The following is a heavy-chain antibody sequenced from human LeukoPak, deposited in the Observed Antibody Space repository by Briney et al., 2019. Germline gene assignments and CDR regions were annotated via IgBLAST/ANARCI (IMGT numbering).Heavy chain of an antibody. D-gene: IGHD3-10*01. CDR3: ASSHYPA. CDR1: GFTFSSYA. V-gene: IGHV3-30-3*01. CDR2: ISYDGSNK. J-gene: IGHJ5*02. Sequence: GGSLRLSCAASGFTFSSYAMHWVRQAPGKGLEWVAVISYDGSNKYYADSVKGRFTFSRDNSKNTLYLQMNSLRAEDTAVYYCASSHYPAWGQGTLVTVSS.